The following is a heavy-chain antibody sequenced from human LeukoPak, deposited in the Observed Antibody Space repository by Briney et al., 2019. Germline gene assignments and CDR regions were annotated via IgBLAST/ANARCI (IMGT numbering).Heavy chain of an antibody. CDR2: ISSSGSTI. Sequence: GGSLRLSCAASGFTFSDYYMSLIRQAPGKGLEWGSYISSSGSTIYYADSVKGRFTISRDNAKNSLYLQMNSLRAEDTAVYYCARGGYCTGGVCYRDAFDIWGQGTMVTVSS. D-gene: IGHD2-8*02. V-gene: IGHV3-11*01. CDR1: GFTFSDYY. J-gene: IGHJ3*02. CDR3: ARGGYCTGGVCYRDAFDI.